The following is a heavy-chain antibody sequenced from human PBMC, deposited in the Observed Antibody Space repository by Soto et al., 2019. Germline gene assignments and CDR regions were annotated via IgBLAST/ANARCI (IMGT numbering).Heavy chain of an antibody. J-gene: IGHJ3*02. CDR3: ARSPFAGSDAFDI. Sequence: SVKVSCKASGYTFTFRYLHWVRQAPVQALEWMGWITPFKSDTNYAQKFQDRVTITRDRSVSTAYMELSNLRSDDTAMYYCARSPFAGSDAFDIWGQGTMVTVSS. CDR1: GYTFTFRY. CDR2: ITPFKSDT. D-gene: IGHD1-1*01. V-gene: IGHV1-45*02.